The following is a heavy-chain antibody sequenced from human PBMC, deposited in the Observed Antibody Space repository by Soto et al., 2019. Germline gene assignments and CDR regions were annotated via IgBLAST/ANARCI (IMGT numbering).Heavy chain of an antibody. CDR2: ISSSGSTI. D-gene: IGHD6-6*01. V-gene: IGHV3-11*01. CDR1: GFTFSDYY. CDR3: AREGIAARRGYYGMDV. J-gene: IGHJ6*02. Sequence: GGSLRLSCAASGFTFSDYYMSWIRQAPGKGLEWVSYISSSGSTIYYADSVKGRFTISRDNAKNSLYLQMNSLRAEDTAVYYCAREGIAARRGYYGMDVWGQGTTVTVSS.